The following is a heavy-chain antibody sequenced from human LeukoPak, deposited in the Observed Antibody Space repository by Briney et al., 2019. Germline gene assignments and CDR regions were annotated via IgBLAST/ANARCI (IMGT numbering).Heavy chain of an antibody. V-gene: IGHV1-69*05. CDR3: AREKKSITMIVVVDVGFDP. CDR1: GGTFSSYA. CDR2: IIPIFGTA. D-gene: IGHD3-22*01. Sequence: ASVKVSCKASGGTFSSYAISWVRQAPGQGLEWMGGIIPIFGTANYAQKFQGRVTITTDESTSTAYMELSSLRSEDTAVYYCAREKKSITMIVVVDVGFDPWGQGTLVTVSS. J-gene: IGHJ5*02.